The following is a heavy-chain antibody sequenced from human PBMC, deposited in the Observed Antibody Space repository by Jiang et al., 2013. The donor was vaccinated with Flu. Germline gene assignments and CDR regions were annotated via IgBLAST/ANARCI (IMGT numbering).Heavy chain of an antibody. CDR3: ARLNSSGWQTDAFDI. J-gene: IGHJ3*02. Sequence: SLKISCKGSGYSFTSYWIGWVRQMPGKGLEWMGIIYPGDSDTRYSPSFQGQVTISADKSISTAYLQWSSLKASDTAMYYCARLNSSGWQTDAFDIWGQGTMVTVSS. CDR2: IYPGDSDT. V-gene: IGHV5-51*01. CDR1: GYSFTSYW. D-gene: IGHD6-19*01.